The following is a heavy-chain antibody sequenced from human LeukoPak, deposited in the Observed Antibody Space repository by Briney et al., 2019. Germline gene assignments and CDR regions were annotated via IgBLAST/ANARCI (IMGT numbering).Heavy chain of an antibody. Sequence: PSETLSLTCTISADSINIYYWTWIRQPPGKGLEWIGRVYPSGNTNYNPSLKSRVTMSVDTSKNQFSLRLTSVTAADTAVYYCARNPTLARFDPWGQGTLVTVSS. CDR2: VYPSGNT. V-gene: IGHV4-4*07. CDR3: ARNPTLARFDP. CDR1: ADSINIYY. J-gene: IGHJ5*02.